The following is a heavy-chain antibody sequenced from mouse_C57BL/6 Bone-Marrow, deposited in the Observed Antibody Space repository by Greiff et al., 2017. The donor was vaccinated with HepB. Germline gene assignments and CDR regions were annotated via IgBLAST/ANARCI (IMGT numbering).Heavy chain of an antibody. J-gene: IGHJ3*01. D-gene: IGHD1-1*02. CDR3: AGDEGGCYSFAY. V-gene: IGHV1-82*01. Sequence: QVQLQQSGPELVKPGASVKISCKASGYAFSSSWMNWVKQRPGKGLEWIGRIYPGDGDTNYNGKFKGKATLTADKSSSTAYMQLSSLTSEDSAVYFCAGDEGGCYSFAYWGQGTLVTVSA. CDR2: IYPGDGDT. CDR1: GYAFSSSW.